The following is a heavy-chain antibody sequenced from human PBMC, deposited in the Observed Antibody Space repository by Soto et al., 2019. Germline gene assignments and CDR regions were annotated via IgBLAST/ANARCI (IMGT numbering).Heavy chain of an antibody. J-gene: IGHJ4*02. CDR1: GGSINTDAHY. CDR3: ARGNYYEGPGSLFDY. V-gene: IGHV4-39*01. D-gene: IGHD3-22*01. Sequence: SETLSLTCTVSGGSINTDAHYWGWIRQPPGKGLEWISSINYNGRTYYKPPLKSRVTVSLDTSRNQFSLTLISVTATDTAIYYCARGNYYEGPGSLFDYWGQGTLVPVSS. CDR2: INYNGRT.